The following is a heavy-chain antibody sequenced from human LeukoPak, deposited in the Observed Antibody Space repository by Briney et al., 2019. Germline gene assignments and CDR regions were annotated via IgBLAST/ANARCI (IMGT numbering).Heavy chain of an antibody. CDR2: INKDGSDK. V-gene: IGHV3-7*01. Sequence: GGSLRLSCATSGFTFNMYWMTWVRQAPGKGLESVAYINKDGSDKYYVDSVKGRFTVSRDNAKNSLYLQMNSLRAEDTAVYYRARDAGYGGNSDYWGQGTLVTVSS. J-gene: IGHJ4*02. D-gene: IGHD4-23*01. CDR1: GFTFNMYW. CDR3: ARDAGYGGNSDY.